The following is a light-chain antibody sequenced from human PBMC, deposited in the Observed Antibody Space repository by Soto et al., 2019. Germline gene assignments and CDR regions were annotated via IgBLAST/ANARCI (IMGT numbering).Light chain of an antibody. J-gene: IGKJ1*01. CDR1: QSVDSSY. V-gene: IGKV3-20*01. CDR2: GAS. Sequence: EIVLTQSPGTLSLSPGERATLSCRASQSVDSSYLAWYHQRPGQAPRLLIYGASSRATGIPDRFSGSGSGTDFTLTISSLEPEDFAVYYCQQYGSSRGTFGQGTKVEIK. CDR3: QQYGSSRGT.